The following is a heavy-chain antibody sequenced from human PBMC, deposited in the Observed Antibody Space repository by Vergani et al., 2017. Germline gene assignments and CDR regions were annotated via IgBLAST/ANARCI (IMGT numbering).Heavy chain of an antibody. J-gene: IGHJ4*02. CDR2: INPLGGRA. CDR3: VSSRLRSFEY. CDR1: GYTYRSYY. D-gene: IGHD4-17*01. V-gene: IGHV1-46*03. Sequence: QVQVVQSGAEVKKSGASVKVSCEASGYTYRSYYVHWVRQAPGQGLEWMGVINPLGGRATYSQKFQGRVSVTGDSSTTGGTSASMVYMDLTSLTPEDTAVYFCVSSRLRSFEYWGQGTLVTVSS.